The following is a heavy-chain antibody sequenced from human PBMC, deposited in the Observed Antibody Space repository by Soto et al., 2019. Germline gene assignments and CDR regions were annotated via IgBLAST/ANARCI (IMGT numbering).Heavy chain of an antibody. J-gene: IGHJ5*02. V-gene: IGHV4-59*01. CDR2: VYHSATT. CDR1: PGSISTYY. Sequence: SETLSLTCTVSPGSISTYYWTWIRQPPGKGPEWIGYVYHSATTAYNPSLESRVTISLDTSKNQFSLKLNSVTTADTAIYYCASPPGAHYGGIFDPWGQGTLVTVSS. D-gene: IGHD2-15*01. CDR3: ASPPGAHYGGIFDP.